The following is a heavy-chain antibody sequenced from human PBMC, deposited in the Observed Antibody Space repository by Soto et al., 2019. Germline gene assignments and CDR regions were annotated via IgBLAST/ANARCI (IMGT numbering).Heavy chain of an antibody. D-gene: IGHD2-15*01. J-gene: IGHJ6*01. CDR3: ARDQGYFSGGGCPHYYYYGMDA. CDR1: GYTFTSYG. V-gene: IGHV1-18*04. Sequence: VSEKVSCKASGYTFTSYGIIWVQQAPGQGLEWMGWISAYNGNTNYAQKLQGRVTMTTDTSPSTAYMELRSLRSDDTAVYYCARDQGYFSGGGCPHYYYYGMDAWGQGTTVTVSS. CDR2: ISAYNGNT.